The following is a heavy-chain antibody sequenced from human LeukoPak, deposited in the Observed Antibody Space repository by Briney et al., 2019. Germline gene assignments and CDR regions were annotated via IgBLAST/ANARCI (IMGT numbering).Heavy chain of an antibody. CDR2: ISSNDYP. V-gene: IGHV3-21*01. CDR3: AKDGRGWSGDY. Sequence: GGSLRLSCAASGFIFSPYGMTWVRQAPGKGLEWVSTISSNDYPSYTDSVKGRFTVSRDNAKNSLYLQMSSLRVEDTALYYCAKDGRGWSGDYWGQGTLVTVSS. CDR1: GFIFSPYG. J-gene: IGHJ4*02. D-gene: IGHD6-19*01.